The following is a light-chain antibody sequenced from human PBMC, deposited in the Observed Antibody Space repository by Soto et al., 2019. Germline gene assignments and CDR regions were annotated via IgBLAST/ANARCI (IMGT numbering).Light chain of an antibody. J-gene: IGKJ2*01. Sequence: DIPMTQSPSTLSASVGNRVSITCRASHYISTWLAWYQQRPGKAPKLLIYDASTLQSGVPSRFSGSASGTEFTLTISGLQPDDFATYYCQQYHTWSTFGQGTKLEIK. CDR2: DAS. V-gene: IGKV1-5*01. CDR3: QQYHTWST. CDR1: HYISTW.